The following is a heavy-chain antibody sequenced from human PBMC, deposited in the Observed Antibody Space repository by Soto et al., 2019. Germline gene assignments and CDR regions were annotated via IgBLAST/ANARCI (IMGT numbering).Heavy chain of an antibody. CDR2: IKGKTEGGTI. CDR1: GFTFSDAW. V-gene: IGHV3-15*01. D-gene: IGHD1-1*01. J-gene: IGHJ4*02. Sequence: LRLSCAASGFTFSDAWMSWVRQAPGAGLEWVGLIKGKTEGGTIDYAAPVKARFTISRDASKNTLYLQMNSLKTEDTAVYYCTTDPHSTGTKYWGQGTLVTVSS. CDR3: TTDPHSTGTKY.